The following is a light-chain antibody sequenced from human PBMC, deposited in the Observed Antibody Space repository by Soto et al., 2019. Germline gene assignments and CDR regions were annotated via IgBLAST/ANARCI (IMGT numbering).Light chain of an antibody. V-gene: IGLV3-21*02. Sequence: SYELTQPPSVSVAPGQTASISCGGNNIGTKSVHWYQQKPGQAPVLVVDDDDARPSGIPERFSGSNSGNTATLTISRVGAGDEADYYCQVWDRISDHYVFGAGTKLTVL. CDR2: DDD. CDR3: QVWDRISDHYV. J-gene: IGLJ1*01. CDR1: NIGTKS.